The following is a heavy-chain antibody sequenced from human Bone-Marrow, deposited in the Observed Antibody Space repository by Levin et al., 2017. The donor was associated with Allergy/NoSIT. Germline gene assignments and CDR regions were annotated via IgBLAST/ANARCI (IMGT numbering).Heavy chain of an antibody. CDR2: IIPIFGTA. V-gene: IGHV1-69*13. CDR3: ARDARYNWNGEHFDNWFDP. D-gene: IGHD1-20*01. CDR1: GGTFSSYA. Sequence: PEASVKVSCKASGGTFSSYAISWVRQAPGQGLEWMGGIIPIFGTANYAQKFQGRVTITADESTSTAYMELSSLRSEDTAVYYCARDARYNWNGEHFDNWFDPWGQGTLVTVSS. J-gene: IGHJ5*02.